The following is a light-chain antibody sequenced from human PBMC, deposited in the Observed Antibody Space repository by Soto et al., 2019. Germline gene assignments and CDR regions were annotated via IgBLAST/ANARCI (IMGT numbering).Light chain of an antibody. CDR1: SSDVGGYNY. CDR3: SSHTSSSPDWV. Sequence: QSALTQPASVSGSPGQSITISCTGTSSDVGGYNYVSWYQQHPGKAPKLMIYEVSNRPSGVSNRFSGSKSGNTASLTISGLQAEDEADYYCSSHTSSSPDWVFGGGTQLTVL. J-gene: IGLJ3*02. CDR2: EVS. V-gene: IGLV2-14*01.